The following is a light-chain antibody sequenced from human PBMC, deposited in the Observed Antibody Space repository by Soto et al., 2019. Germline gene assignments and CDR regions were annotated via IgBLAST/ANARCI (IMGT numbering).Light chain of an antibody. CDR2: DVS. CDR1: SSDVGGYNY. J-gene: IGLJ3*02. Sequence: QSVLTQPASVSGSPGQSITISCTGTSSDVGGYNYVSWYQQHPGKAPKLMIYDVSNRPSGVSNRFSGSKSGNTASLTISGLQAEDEAYYYCSSYTSSSTLDWVFGGGTQLTVL. V-gene: IGLV2-14*01. CDR3: SSYTSSSTLDWV.